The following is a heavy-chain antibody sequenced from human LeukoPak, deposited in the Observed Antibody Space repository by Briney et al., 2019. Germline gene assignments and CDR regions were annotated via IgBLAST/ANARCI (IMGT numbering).Heavy chain of an antibody. CDR3: ARVPPYYYDSSANY. CDR2: INPNSGGT. D-gene: IGHD3-22*01. CDR1: GYTFTDYY. J-gene: IGHJ4*02. Sequence: ASVKVSCKASGYTFTDYYMHWVRQAPGQGLEWMGWINPNSGGTNYAQKFQGRVTMTRDTSISTAYMELSRLRSDDTAVYYCARVPPYYYDSSANYWGQGTLVTVSS. V-gene: IGHV1-2*02.